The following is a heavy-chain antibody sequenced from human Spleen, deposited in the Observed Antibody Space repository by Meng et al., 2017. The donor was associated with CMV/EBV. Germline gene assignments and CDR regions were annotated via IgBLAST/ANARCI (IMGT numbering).Heavy chain of an antibody. CDR2: IIPIYGSA. Sequence: TFNSYGISWVRQAPGQGLEWMGGIIPIYGSAKYAQKFQGRVTITTDESANSAYMELSSLRSEDTAVYYCARDRATFYYDSSIWFDPWGQGTLVTVSS. D-gene: IGHD3-22*01. J-gene: IGHJ5*02. CDR1: TFNSYG. V-gene: IGHV1-69*05. CDR3: ARDRATFYYDSSIWFDP.